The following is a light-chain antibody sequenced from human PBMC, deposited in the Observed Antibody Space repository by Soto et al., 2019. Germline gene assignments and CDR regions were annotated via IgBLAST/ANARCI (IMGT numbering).Light chain of an antibody. CDR1: RSIRGN. J-gene: IGKJ2*01. CDR2: TSS. CDR3: QQSYSKPRT. Sequence: DIQMTQSPSSLSASVGDTVTITCRASRSIRGNVNWFQQKPGEAPKLLIHTSSRLQSGVPSRFSGSGFGTDFTLTIDSLQPEDFSTFYCQQSYSKPRTFGQGTTLEIK. V-gene: IGKV1-39*01.